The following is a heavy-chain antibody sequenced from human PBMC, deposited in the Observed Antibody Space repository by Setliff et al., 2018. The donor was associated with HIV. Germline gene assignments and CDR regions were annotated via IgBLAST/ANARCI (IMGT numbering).Heavy chain of an antibody. V-gene: IGHV1-46*01. CDR1: GYTFTSYY. D-gene: IGHD4-4*01. CDR2: INPSGGST. J-gene: IGHJ3*02. Sequence: EASVKVSCKASGYTFTSYYMHWVRQAPGQGLEWMGIINPSGGSTSYAQKFQGRVTMTRDTSTSTVYMELSSLRSEDTAVYYCARVDPTQAAFDIWGQGNTGHRLL. CDR3: ARVDPTQAAFDI.